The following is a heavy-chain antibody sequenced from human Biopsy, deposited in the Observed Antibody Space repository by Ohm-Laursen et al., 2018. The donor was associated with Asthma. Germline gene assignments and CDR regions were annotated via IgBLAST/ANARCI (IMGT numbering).Heavy chain of an antibody. J-gene: IGHJ5*02. Sequence: ASVKVSCKTSGYTFTSYGISWVRQAPGQGLEWMGWISAYNGNTNYAQKFQGRVTMTRDTSISTAYMELSRPRSDDTAVYYCAREGITGTTAWFDPWGQGTLVTVSS. CDR3: AREGITGTTAWFDP. CDR1: GYTFTSYG. D-gene: IGHD1-7*01. V-gene: IGHV1-18*01. CDR2: ISAYNGNT.